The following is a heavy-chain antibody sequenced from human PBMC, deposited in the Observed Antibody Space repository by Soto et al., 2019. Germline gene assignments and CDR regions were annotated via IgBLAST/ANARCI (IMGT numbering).Heavy chain of an antibody. V-gene: IGHV1-2*02. CDR1: VYTFIDFN. Sequence: ASVKVFCKASVYTFIDFNLHWLRHSPGQGLEWMGRINPLSGGTHFVEKFWGRATLTRDTHMTTVYMDLSGLRAVYKAVYYCERGASTDCPNGVCSYHYYYFMDVWGQRTTVIVCS. J-gene: IGHJ6*02. CDR2: INPLSGGT. D-gene: IGHD2-8*01. CDR3: ERGASTDCPNGVCSYHYYYFMDV.